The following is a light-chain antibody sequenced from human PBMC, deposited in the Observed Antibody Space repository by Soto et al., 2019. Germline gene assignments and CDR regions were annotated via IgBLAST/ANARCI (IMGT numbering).Light chain of an antibody. CDR2: EVS. CDR1: SSDVGGYNY. J-gene: IGLJ1*01. Sequence: QSVLTQPPSASGPPGQSVTISCTGTSSDVGGYNYVSWYQQHPGKAPRLMIYEVSKRPSGVPDRFSGSKSGNTASLTVSGLQAEDEADYYCSSYAGYNILYVFGTGTKVTVL. V-gene: IGLV2-8*01. CDR3: SSYAGYNILYV.